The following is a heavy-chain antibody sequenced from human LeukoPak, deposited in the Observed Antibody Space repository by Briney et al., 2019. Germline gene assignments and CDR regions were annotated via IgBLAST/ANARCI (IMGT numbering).Heavy chain of an antibody. V-gene: IGHV4-59*01. D-gene: IGHD3-10*01. CDR1: GGSISAYY. CDR2: IYSSGSS. J-gene: IGHJ4*02. Sequence: SETLSLTCTVSGGSISAYYWSWIRQPPGKGLEWIGYIYSSGSSNYNPSLKSRVTISVDTSKNQFSLKLSSVTAADTAVYYCARSGGYGSGISYWGQGTLVTVTS. CDR3: ARSGGYGSGISY.